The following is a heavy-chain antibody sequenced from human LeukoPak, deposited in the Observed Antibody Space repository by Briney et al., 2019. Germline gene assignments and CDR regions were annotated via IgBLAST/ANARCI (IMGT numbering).Heavy chain of an antibody. CDR1: GFTFSSYA. Sequence: PGRSLRLSCAASGFTFSSYAMHWVRQAPGKGLEWVAVIWYDGSNKYYADSVKGRFTISRDNSKNTLYLQMNSLRAEDTAVYYCAKTGSSEVDYWGQGTLVTVSS. J-gene: IGHJ4*02. D-gene: IGHD6-6*01. CDR2: IWYDGSNK. CDR3: AKTGSSEVDY. V-gene: IGHV3-33*06.